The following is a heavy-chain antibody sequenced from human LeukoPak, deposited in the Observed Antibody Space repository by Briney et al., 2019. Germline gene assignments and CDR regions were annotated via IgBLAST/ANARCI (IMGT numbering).Heavy chain of an antibody. CDR2: INPSGGST. CDR1: GYTFTSYY. D-gene: IGHD2-15*01. Sequence: VASVTVSCKASGYTFTSYYMHWVRQAPGQGLEWMGIINPSGGSTSYAQKFQGRVTMTRDISTSTVYMELSSLRSEDTAVYYCARAEIVVVVAATGDAFDIWGQGTMVTVSS. CDR3: ARAEIVVVVAATGDAFDI. J-gene: IGHJ3*02. V-gene: IGHV1-46*01.